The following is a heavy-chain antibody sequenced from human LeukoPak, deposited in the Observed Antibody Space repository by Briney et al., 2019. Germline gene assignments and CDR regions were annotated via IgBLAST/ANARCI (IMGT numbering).Heavy chain of an antibody. D-gene: IGHD2/OR15-2a*01. CDR1: GYTFTSYD. CDR3: ARGRVLNDAFDI. V-gene: IGHV1-8*03. CDR2: MNPNSGNT. Sequence: GAAVKVSCKASGYTFTSYDINWVRQATGQGLAWMGLMNPNSGNTGNAQKFQGRVTITRNTSISTAYMELSSLRSEDTAVYYCARGRVLNDAFDIWGQGTMVTVSS. J-gene: IGHJ3*02.